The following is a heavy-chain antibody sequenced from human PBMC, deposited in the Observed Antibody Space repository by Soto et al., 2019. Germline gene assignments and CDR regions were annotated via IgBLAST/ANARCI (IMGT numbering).Heavy chain of an antibody. CDR1: GDSVSSISAA. Sequence: PSQTLSLTCAISGDSVSSISAAWNWIRQSPSRGLEWLGRTYYRSKWYNDYAVSVKSRITINPDTSKNQLSLQLNSVTPEDTAVYYCASDRPLYDYYYYCGMDVWGQGTTVTVSS. CDR2: TYYRSKWYN. CDR3: ASDRPLYDYYYYCGMDV. D-gene: IGHD3-16*01. J-gene: IGHJ6*02. V-gene: IGHV6-1*01.